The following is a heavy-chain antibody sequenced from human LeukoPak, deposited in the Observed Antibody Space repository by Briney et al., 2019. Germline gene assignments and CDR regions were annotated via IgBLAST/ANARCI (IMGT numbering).Heavy chain of an antibody. V-gene: IGHV4-61*02. Sequence: PSETLSLTCTVSGGSISSGSYYWRWLRQPAGRGLEGIGRIYTSGSTNYNPSLKSRVTISVDTSKNQFSLKLSSVTAADTAVYYCARDRGYSYGYFDYWGQGTLVTVSS. CDR3: ARDRGYSYGYFDY. CDR1: GGSISSGSYY. J-gene: IGHJ4*02. CDR2: IYTSGST. D-gene: IGHD5-18*01.